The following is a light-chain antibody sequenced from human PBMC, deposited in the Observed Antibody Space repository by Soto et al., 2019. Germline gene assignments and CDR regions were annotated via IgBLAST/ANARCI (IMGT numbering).Light chain of an antibody. Sequence: IQLTQSPSSLSASVGDRVSISCRASQSISNYLNWYQQKPGKAPKLLIYAASSLQSGVPSRFSGSGSGPDFTLTISSLQPEDFATDYCLQDYNYPWTFGQGTKVEIK. CDR2: AAS. CDR3: LQDYNYPWT. J-gene: IGKJ1*01. CDR1: QSISNY. V-gene: IGKV1-6*02.